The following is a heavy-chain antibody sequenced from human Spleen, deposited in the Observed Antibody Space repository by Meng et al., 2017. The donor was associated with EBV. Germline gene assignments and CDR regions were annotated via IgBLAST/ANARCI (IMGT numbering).Heavy chain of an antibody. CDR2: INPLNGVA. CDR1: GYNFRNDF. Sequence: QVQWVQVGDKVSRPGAYVKVSGKASGYNFRNDFMHWLRQAPGQGLEYIGRINPLNGVAHYVQKFQGRVNVTRDTSISTAYMELSSLTFDDTAIYYCAGGWAPDYWGRGTLVTVSS. CDR3: AGGWAPDY. J-gene: IGHJ4*02. V-gene: IGHV1-2*06. D-gene: IGHD6-19*01.